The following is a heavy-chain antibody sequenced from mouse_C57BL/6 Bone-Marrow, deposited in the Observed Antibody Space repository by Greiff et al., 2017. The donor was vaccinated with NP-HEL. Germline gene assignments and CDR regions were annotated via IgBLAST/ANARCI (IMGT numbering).Heavy chain of an antibody. D-gene: IGHD1-1*01. V-gene: IGHV1-55*01. J-gene: IGHJ1*03. CDR3: ARRYYGSSYWYVDV. CDR1: GYTFTSYW. Sequence: QVQLQQPGAELVKPGASVKMSCKASGYTFTSYWITWVKQRPGQGLEWIGDIYPGSGSTNYNEKFKSKATLTVDTSSSTAYMPLSSLTSEDSAVYYCARRYYGSSYWYVDVWGTGTTVTVSS. CDR2: IYPGSGST.